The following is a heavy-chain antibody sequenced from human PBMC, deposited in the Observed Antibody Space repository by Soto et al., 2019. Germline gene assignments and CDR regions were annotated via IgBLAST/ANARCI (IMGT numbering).Heavy chain of an antibody. V-gene: IGHV5-10-1*01. D-gene: IGHD3-16*01. J-gene: IGHJ3*02. CDR3: ARGWGKGDAFEI. CDR1: VYSFTSYW. CDR2: IDPSDSYT. Sequence: GESLKISCKVSVYSFTSYWISCVRQMPGKGLELKGRIDPSDSYTNYSPSFQGHLTISADKSISTAYLQWSSLKALDTAMYYCARGWGKGDAFEIWGQGTMVTVSS.